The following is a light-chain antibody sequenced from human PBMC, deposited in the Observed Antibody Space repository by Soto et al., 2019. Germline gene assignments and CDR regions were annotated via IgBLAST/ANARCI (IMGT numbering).Light chain of an antibody. Sequence: EIVLTQSPGTLSLSPVEIATLSFMASQSVSSSYLAWYQQKPGQAPRLLIYGASTRATGIPARFSGTGSGTEFTLTISSLEPEDFAVYYCQQRNNWPPITFGQGTRLEIK. J-gene: IGKJ5*01. CDR1: QSVSSSY. CDR2: GAS. CDR3: QQRNNWPPIT. V-gene: IGKV3D-20*02.